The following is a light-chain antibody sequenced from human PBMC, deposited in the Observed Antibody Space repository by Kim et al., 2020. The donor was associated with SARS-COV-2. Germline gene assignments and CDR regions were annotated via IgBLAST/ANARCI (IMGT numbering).Light chain of an antibody. CDR2: EVT. J-gene: IGLJ1*01. CDR3: CSYAGANTFV. Sequence: QSALTQPASVSGSPGQSITISCTGTSSNVGNYNLVSWYQQHSGKAPKLMIFEVTKRPSGVSHRFSGSVSGNTASLTISGLQTEDEADYFCCSYAGANTFVFGTGTKVTVL. V-gene: IGLV2-23*02. CDR1: SSNVGNYNL.